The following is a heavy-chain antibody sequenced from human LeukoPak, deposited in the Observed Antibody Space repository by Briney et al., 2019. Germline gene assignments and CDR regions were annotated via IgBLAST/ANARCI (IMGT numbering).Heavy chain of an antibody. J-gene: IGHJ4*02. V-gene: IGHV3-30-3*01. CDR1: GFTFSSYA. CDR2: MSYDGTSE. Sequence: GGSLRLSCAASGFTFSSYAMHGVRQAPGKGLEWVAVMSYDGTSEYYADSVRGRFTISRDHSQNMLHLQMNSLRDEDTALYYCVRDRRDGKNLAYHFDFWGQGTLVTVSS. CDR3: VRDRRDGKNLAYHFDF. D-gene: IGHD5-24*01.